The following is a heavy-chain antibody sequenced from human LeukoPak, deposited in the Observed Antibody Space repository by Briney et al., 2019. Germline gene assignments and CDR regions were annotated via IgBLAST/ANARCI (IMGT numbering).Heavy chain of an antibody. Sequence: GESLKISCKGSGYSFTSYWIGWVRQMPGKGLEWMGIIYPGDSDTRYSPSFQGQVTISADKSISTAYLQWSSLKASDTAMYYCARQYYDFWSGYYEPFDYWGQGTLVTVS. CDR1: GYSFTSYW. J-gene: IGHJ4*02. CDR3: ARQYYDFWSGYYEPFDY. CDR2: IYPGDSDT. V-gene: IGHV5-51*01. D-gene: IGHD3-3*01.